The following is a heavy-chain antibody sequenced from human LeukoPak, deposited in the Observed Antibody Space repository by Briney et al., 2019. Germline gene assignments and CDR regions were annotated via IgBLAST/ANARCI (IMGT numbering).Heavy chain of an antibody. CDR1: GGSFSGYY. V-gene: IGHV4-34*01. J-gene: IGHJ6*03. CDR2: INHSGST. Sequence: SETLSLTCAVYGGSFSGYYWSWIRQPPGKGPEWIGEINHSGSTNYNPSLKSRVTISVDTSKNQFSLKLSPVTAADTAVYYCARGRIAARPRSGWYMDVWGKGTTVTVSS. CDR3: ARGRIAARPRSGWYMDV. D-gene: IGHD6-6*01.